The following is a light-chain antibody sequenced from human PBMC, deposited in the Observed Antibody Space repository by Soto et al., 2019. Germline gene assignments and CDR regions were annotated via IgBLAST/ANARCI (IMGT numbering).Light chain of an antibody. J-gene: IGLJ1*01. Sequence: QSVLTQPASVSGSPGQSITISCTGTSSDVGSYNLISWYQQYPDKAPKLMIHEVSKRPSGVSNRFSGSKSGNTASLTISGLQAEDEADYYCCSYAGSSTFYVYGSGTKVTVL. CDR3: CSYAGSSTFYV. CDR2: EVS. CDR1: SSDVGSYNL. V-gene: IGLV2-23*02.